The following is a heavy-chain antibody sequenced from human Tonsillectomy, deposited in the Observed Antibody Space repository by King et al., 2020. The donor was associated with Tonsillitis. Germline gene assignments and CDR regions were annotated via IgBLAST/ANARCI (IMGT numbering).Heavy chain of an antibody. D-gene: IGHD3-22*01. Sequence: VQLVESGGGVVQPGRSLRLSCAASGFTFSSYGMHWVRQAPGKGLEWVAVISYDGSDKYYVDSVKGRFTISRDNSKNTLYLQMNSLGAEDTAVYYCARDQSSYDSSGYYSDWGQGTMVTVSS. J-gene: IGHJ3*01. CDR1: GFTFSSYG. CDR3: ARDQSSYDSSGYYSD. V-gene: IGHV3-30*05. CDR2: ISYDGSDK.